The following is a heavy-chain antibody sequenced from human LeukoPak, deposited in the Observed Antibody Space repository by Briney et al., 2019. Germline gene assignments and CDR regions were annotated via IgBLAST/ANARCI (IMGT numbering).Heavy chain of an antibody. J-gene: IGHJ4*02. CDR2: ISYDGSNK. CDR3: AKDLSAQITMIVVVLDY. D-gene: IGHD3-22*01. CDR1: GFTFSSYG. Sequence: GRSLRLSCAASGFTFSSYGMHWVRQSPGKGLEWVAVISYDGSNKYYADSVRGRFTISRDNSKNTLYLQMNSLRAEDTAVYYCAKDLSAQITMIVVVLDYWGQGTLVTVSS. V-gene: IGHV3-30*18.